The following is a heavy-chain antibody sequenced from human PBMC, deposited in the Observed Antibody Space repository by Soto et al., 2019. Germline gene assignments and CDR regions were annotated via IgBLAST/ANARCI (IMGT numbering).Heavy chain of an antibody. CDR3: ARVDSGYYYLDY. J-gene: IGHJ4*02. CDR1: GFTVSSNY. V-gene: IGHV3-53*01. Sequence: HPGGSLRLSCAVSGFTVSSNYMNWVRQAPGKGLEWVSVIYSGDSSDYADSVKGRFTISRDNSKDTLYLQMNSLRAEDTAVYYCARVDSGYYYLDYWGQGTLVTVSS. D-gene: IGHD5-12*01. CDR2: IYSGDSS.